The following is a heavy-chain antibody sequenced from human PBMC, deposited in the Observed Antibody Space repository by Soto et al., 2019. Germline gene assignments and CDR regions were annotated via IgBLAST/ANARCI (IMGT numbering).Heavy chain of an antibody. CDR1: GFTFSSYD. J-gene: IGHJ6*02. CDR3: ARGAKMESYYDFWSGYSGPYYYGMDV. Sequence: EVQLVESGGGLVQPGGSLRLSCAASGFTFSSYDMHWVRQATGKGLEWVSAIGTAGDTYYPGSVKGRFTISRENAKNSLYLQMNSLRAEDTAVYYCARGAKMESYYDFWSGYSGPYYYGMDVWGQGTTVTVSS. CDR2: IGTAGDT. D-gene: IGHD3-3*01. V-gene: IGHV3-13*01.